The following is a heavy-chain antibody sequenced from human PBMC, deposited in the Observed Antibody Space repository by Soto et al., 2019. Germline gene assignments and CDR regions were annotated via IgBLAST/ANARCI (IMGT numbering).Heavy chain of an antibody. CDR3: ARHFEYSSSHNYFQH. J-gene: IGHJ1*01. V-gene: IGHV4-59*08. Sequence: PSETLSLTCTVSGGSISSYYWSWIRQPPGKGLEWIGYIYYSGSTNYNPSLKSRVTISVDTSKNQFSLKLRSVTAADTAVYYCARHFEYSSSHNYFQHWGQGTLVTVSS. CDR2: IYYSGST. D-gene: IGHD6-6*01. CDR1: GGSISSYY.